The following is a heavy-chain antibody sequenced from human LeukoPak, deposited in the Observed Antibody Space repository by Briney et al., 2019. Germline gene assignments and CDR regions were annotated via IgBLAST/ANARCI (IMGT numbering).Heavy chain of an antibody. CDR1: GYTFTSYA. D-gene: IGHD5-18*01. CDR2: INAGNGNT. Sequence: ASVKASCKASGYTFTSYAMHWVRQAPGQRLEWMGWINAGNGNTKYSQKFQGRVTITRDTSASTAYMELSSLRAEDTAVYYCARDRSYGYFDYWGQGTLVTVSS. J-gene: IGHJ4*02. V-gene: IGHV1-3*01. CDR3: ARDRSYGYFDY.